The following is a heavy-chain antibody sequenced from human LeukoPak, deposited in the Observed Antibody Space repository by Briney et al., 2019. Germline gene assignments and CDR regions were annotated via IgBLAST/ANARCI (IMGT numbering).Heavy chain of an antibody. V-gene: IGHV3-7*01. CDR2: IKRDGSEK. J-gene: IGHJ4*02. CDR1: GFTFSSYW. D-gene: IGHD3-22*01. Sequence: GGSLRLSCAASGFTFSSYWMSWVRQAPGKGLEWVANIKRDGSEKYYVDSVKGRFTISRDNAKNSLYLQMNSLRAEDTAVYYCARESANYYDSSTTFDYWGQGTLVTVSS. CDR3: ARESANYYDSSTTFDY.